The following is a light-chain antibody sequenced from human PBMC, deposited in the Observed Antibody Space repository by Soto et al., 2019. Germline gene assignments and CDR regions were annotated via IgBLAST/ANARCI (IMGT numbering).Light chain of an antibody. J-gene: IGLJ3*02. V-gene: IGLV4-69*01. CDR3: QTWGTGIGV. CDR2: LNSDGSH. CDR1: SGHSSYA. Sequence: QLVLTQSPSASASLGASVKLTCTLSSGHSSYAIAWHQQQPEKGPRYLMKLNSDGSHTQGDVIPHRFSGYSSGAERYLTISSLQSEDEADYYCQTWGTGIGVFGGGTQLTVL.